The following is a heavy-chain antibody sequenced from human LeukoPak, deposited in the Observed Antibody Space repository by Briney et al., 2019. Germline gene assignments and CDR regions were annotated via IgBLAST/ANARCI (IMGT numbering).Heavy chain of an antibody. CDR1: GGSISSYY. Sequence: SSETLSLTCTVSGGSISSYYWSWIRQPAGKGLEWIGRIYTSGSTNYNPSLKSRVTMSVDTSKNQFSLKLSSVTAADTAVYYCARENTIFGVVHNFDYWGQGTLVTVSS. D-gene: IGHD3-3*01. CDR2: IYTSGST. CDR3: ARENTIFGVVHNFDY. J-gene: IGHJ4*02. V-gene: IGHV4-4*07.